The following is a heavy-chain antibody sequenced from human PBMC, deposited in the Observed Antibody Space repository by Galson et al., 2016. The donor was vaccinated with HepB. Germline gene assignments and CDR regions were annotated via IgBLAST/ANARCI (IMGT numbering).Heavy chain of an antibody. CDR3: ARRMTLGGMDV. CDR1: GFTFSSYV. V-gene: IGHV3-23*01. Sequence: SLRLSCAASGFTFSSYVMNWVRQVPGKGLEWVSAISGSGGSTYYADSVKGRFTISRDNSKNTLYLQMNSLRAEDTALYYCARRMTLGGMDVRGQGSPVTVSS. J-gene: IGHJ6*02. D-gene: IGHD4/OR15-4a*01. CDR2: ISGSGGST.